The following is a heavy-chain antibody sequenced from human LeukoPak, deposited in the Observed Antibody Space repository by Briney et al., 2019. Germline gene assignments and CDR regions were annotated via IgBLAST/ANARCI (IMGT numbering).Heavy chain of an antibody. J-gene: IGHJ4*01. CDR2: IYYSGSN. CDR1: GVSFSTYY. Sequence: SGTLSLTCTVSGVSFSTYYWNWIRQTPGKGLEWIGYIYYSGSNNFNPSLMSGGTMSVDTSKSQFSLKLSSVTAADTAVYYCVIYNRASDHYHFDHWGQGTLVTVSS. D-gene: IGHD2/OR15-2a*01. V-gene: IGHV4-59*01. CDR3: VIYNRASDHYHFDH.